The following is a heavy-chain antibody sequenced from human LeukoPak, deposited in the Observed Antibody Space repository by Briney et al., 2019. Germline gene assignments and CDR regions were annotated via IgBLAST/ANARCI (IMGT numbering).Heavy chain of an antibody. J-gene: IGHJ4*02. CDR3: ARAQWLVRLPDY. D-gene: IGHD6-19*01. V-gene: IGHV1-69*13. CDR2: IIPIFGTA. Sequence: ASVKVSCKASGGTFSSYAISWVRQAPGQGLEWMGGIIPIFGTANYAQKFQGRVTITAVESMSTAYMELRSLRSDDTAVYYCARAQWLVRLPDYWGQGTLVTVSS. CDR1: GGTFSSYA.